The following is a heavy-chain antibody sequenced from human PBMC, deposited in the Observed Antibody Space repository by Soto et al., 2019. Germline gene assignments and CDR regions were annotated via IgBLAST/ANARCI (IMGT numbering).Heavy chain of an antibody. CDR3: ASDSPVPYYYYSSGYYNPAAFDI. CDR2: IIPIFGTA. Sequence: QVQLVQSGAEVKKPGSSVKVSCKASGGTFSSYAISWVRQAPGQGLEWMGGIIPIFGTANYAQKFQGRVTITADESTSTAYMELSSLRSEDTAVYYCASDSPVPYYYYSSGYYNPAAFDIWGQGTMVTVSS. V-gene: IGHV1-69*01. CDR1: GGTFSSYA. J-gene: IGHJ3*02. D-gene: IGHD3-22*01.